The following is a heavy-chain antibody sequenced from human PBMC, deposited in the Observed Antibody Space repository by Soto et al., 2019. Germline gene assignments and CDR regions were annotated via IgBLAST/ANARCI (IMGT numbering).Heavy chain of an antibody. CDR3: TRDRGGSYDSWFDP. Sequence: EVQVVESGGGLVKPGGSLRLSCSFTFSMYSMNWVRQAPGKGLEWVASISSGGSYIKYADSVKGRFTISRDNAKNSVSLQMNSLRVEDTAIYYCTRDRGGSYDSWFDPWGQGTLVTVSS. CDR2: ISSGGSYI. D-gene: IGHD1-26*01. J-gene: IGHJ5*02. CDR1: FTFSMYS. V-gene: IGHV3-21*01.